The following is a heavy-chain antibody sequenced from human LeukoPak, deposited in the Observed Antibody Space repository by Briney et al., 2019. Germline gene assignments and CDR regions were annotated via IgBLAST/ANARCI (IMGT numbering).Heavy chain of an antibody. CDR2: IIPIFGTA. CDR1: GGTFSSYA. Sequence: GASVTVSCKASGGTFSSYAISWVRQAPGQGLEWMGGIIPIFGTANYAQKFQGRVTITADESTSTAYMELSSLRSEDTAVYYCAVLVAVAGTVDYWGQGTLVTVSS. D-gene: IGHD6-19*01. CDR3: AVLVAVAGTVDY. V-gene: IGHV1-69*13. J-gene: IGHJ4*02.